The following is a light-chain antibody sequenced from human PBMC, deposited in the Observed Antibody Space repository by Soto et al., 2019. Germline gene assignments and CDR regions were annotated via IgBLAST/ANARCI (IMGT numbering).Light chain of an antibody. J-gene: IGLJ2*01. Sequence: QSVLTQPPSASGTPGQRVTISCSGSSSNIGSNTVNWYQQLPGTAPKLLIYTNNRRPSGVPDRFSGSKSGTSASLAISGLQSEDEADYSCAAWDDSLNGVVFGGGTQLTVL. CDR1: SSNIGSNT. V-gene: IGLV1-44*01. CDR3: AAWDDSLNGVV. CDR2: TNN.